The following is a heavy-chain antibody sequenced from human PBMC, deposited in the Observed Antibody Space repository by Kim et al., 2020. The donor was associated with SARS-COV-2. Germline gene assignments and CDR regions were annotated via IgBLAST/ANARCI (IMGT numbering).Heavy chain of an antibody. D-gene: IGHD3-10*01. CDR1: GDSISSGSFY. V-gene: IGHV4-61*02. CDR3: ARASRVRGDYYFGS. Sequence: SETLSLTCTVSGDSISSGSFYWSWIRQPAGKGLEWIGRFYTSGSTNYNPSVKSRVTISVDTSKNQFSLKLDSVTAADTAVYYCARASRVRGDYYFGSWGQGALGCVSS. J-gene: IGHJ4*02. CDR2: FYTSGST.